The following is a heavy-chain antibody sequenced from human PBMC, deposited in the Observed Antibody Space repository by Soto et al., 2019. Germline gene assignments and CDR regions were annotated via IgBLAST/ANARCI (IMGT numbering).Heavy chain of an antibody. J-gene: IGHJ3*01. D-gene: IGHD3-22*01. CDR3: AREGGSYDSGGYLIRGAFDV. V-gene: IGHV4-31*03. CDR2: IYFRGNT. CDR1: GDSISRSDYY. Sequence: SETLSLTCSVSGDSISRSDYYWTWIRQHPEKGLEWIGNIYFRGNTYYSPSLESRLTISVDTSKNQFSLKLTSVTAADTAVYYCAREGGSYDSGGYLIRGAFDVWGQGTMVTVSS.